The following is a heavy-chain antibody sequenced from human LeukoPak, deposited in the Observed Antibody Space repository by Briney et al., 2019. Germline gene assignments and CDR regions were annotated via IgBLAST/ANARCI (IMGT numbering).Heavy chain of an antibody. V-gene: IGHV1-18*04. CDR3: ARDIGLVRGIIMAH. CDR1: GYSFTSYW. D-gene: IGHD3-10*01. Sequence: GESLKISCKGSGYSFTSYWIGWVRQAPGQGLEWVAWISLATGAPSYAQKFQGRVTLTTDTSTSTAYMGLRSLKSDDTAVYYCARDIGLVRGIIMAHWGQGTQVTVSS. CDR2: ISLATGAP. J-gene: IGHJ4*02.